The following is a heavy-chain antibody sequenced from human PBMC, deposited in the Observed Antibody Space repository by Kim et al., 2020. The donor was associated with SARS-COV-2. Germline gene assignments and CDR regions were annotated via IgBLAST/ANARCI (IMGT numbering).Heavy chain of an antibody. V-gene: IGHV4-39*01. CDR1: GGSLSSSSYY. CDR3: ARHPRYSSVWYVAFYY. D-gene: IGHD6-19*01. CDR2: AYYIGNT. J-gene: IGHJ6*01. Sequence: SETLSLTCTVSGGSLSSSSYYWGWIRQPPGKGLEWIGTAYYIGNTYYNPSLKSLVIISVDTSNNQFSLKLGSVTAAATAVYYGARHPRYSSVWYVAFYY.